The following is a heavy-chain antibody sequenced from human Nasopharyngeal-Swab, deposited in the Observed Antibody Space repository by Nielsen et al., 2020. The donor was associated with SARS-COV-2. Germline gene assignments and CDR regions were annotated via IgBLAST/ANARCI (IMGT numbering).Heavy chain of an antibody. CDR1: GYSFTSYW. V-gene: IGHV5-51*01. D-gene: IGHD5-18*01. Sequence: GESLKISCTGSGYSFTSYWLGWVRQMPGKGLEWMGIIYPGDSDTRYSPSFQGQVTISADKSISTAYLQWSSLKASDTAMYYCARQLWLVDYYYGMDVWGQGTTVTVSS. CDR2: IYPGDSDT. CDR3: ARQLWLVDYYYGMDV. J-gene: IGHJ6*02.